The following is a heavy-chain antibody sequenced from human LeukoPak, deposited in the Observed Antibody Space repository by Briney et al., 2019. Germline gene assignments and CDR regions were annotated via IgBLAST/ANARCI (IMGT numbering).Heavy chain of an antibody. J-gene: IGHJ4*02. CDR2: ISYDGGNK. Sequence: GGSLRLSCAASGFTFSSYGMHWVRQAPGKGLEWVAVISYDGGNKYYADSVKGRFTISRDNSKNTLYLQMNSLRAEDTAVYYCAKDKYCSGGSCYSKVFDYWGQGTLVTVSS. V-gene: IGHV3-30*18. D-gene: IGHD2-15*01. CDR3: AKDKYCSGGSCYSKVFDY. CDR1: GFTFSSYG.